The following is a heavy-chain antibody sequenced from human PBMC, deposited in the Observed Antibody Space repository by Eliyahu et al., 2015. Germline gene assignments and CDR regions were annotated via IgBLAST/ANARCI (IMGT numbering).Heavy chain of an antibody. CDR1: GFTFSSYG. CDR3: ARXPPDTYGSSFYHPASYGMDV. Sequence: RLSCAASGFTFSSYGMHWVRQAPGKGLEWVAVXSYDGSNKXYADSVKGRFTISRDNSXXTLYLQMNSLXAEDTAXYYXARXPPDTYGSSFYHPASYGMDVWGQGTTVTVSS. J-gene: IGHJ6*02. CDR2: XSYDGSNK. V-gene: IGHV3-30*03. D-gene: IGHD3-16*02.